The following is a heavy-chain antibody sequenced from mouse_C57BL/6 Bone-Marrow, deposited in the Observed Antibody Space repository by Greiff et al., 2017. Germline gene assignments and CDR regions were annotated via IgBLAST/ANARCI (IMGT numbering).Heavy chain of an antibody. CDR3: TRRGEGYDGAWFAY. J-gene: IGHJ3*01. Sequence: QVQLQQSGAELVRPGASVTLSCKASGYTFTDYDMHWVKQTPVHGLEWIGAIDPETGGTAYNQKFKGKAILTAAKSSSTAYMELRSLTSDDSAIYYCTRRGEGYDGAWFAYWGQGTLVTVSA. CDR2: IDPETGGT. D-gene: IGHD2-2*01. V-gene: IGHV1-15*01. CDR1: GYTFTDYD.